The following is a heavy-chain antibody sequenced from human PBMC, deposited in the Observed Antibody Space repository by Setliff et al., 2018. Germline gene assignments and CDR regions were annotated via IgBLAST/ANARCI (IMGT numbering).Heavy chain of an antibody. CDR1: GFTFSRYW. CDR3: ARDQTPYNWGFNNAFDI. V-gene: IGHV3-23*01. J-gene: IGHJ3*02. D-gene: IGHD7-27*01. Sequence: PGGSLRLSCVASGFTFSRYWMSWVRQAPGKGLEWVSSISGSGSSAYYADSVKGRFTISRDNPKNTLYLQMNSLRAEDTAVYYCARDQTPYNWGFNNAFDIWGQGTMVTVSS. CDR2: ISGSGSSA.